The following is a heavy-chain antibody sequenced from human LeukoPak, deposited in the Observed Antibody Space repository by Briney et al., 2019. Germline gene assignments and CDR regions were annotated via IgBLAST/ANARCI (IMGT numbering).Heavy chain of an antibody. Sequence: GGSLRLSCAASGFTFSSYSMNWVRQAPGKGLEWVSSISSSSNYIYYADSVKGRFTISRDNSKNTLYLQMSSLRAEDTAVYYCVKDQTVRYARAAFDIRGQGTMVTVSS. CDR3: VKDQTVRYARAAFDI. CDR1: GFTFSSYS. J-gene: IGHJ3*02. V-gene: IGHV3-21*01. D-gene: IGHD3-9*01. CDR2: ISSSSNYI.